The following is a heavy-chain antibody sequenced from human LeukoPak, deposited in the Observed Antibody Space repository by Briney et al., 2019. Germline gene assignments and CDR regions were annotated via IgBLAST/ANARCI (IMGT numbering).Heavy chain of an antibody. CDR3: AKAIPATMAKLYYYYYYGMDV. CDR2: ISYDGSNK. D-gene: IGHD4/OR15-4a*01. CDR1: GFTFSSYG. J-gene: IGHJ6*02. V-gene: IGHV3-30*18. Sequence: GGSLRLSCAASGFTFSSYGMHWVRQAPGKGLEWVAVISYDGSNKYYADSVKGRFTISRDNSKNTLYLQMNSLRAEDTAVYYCAKAIPATMAKLYYYYYYGMDVWSQGTTVTVSS.